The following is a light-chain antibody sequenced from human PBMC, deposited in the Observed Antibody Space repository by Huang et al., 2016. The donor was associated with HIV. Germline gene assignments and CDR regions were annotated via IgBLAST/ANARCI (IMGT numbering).Light chain of an antibody. CDR2: AAS. Sequence: DIQMTQSPSSLSSSVGDRVTLTCLASQSVSIYLNWYQQKPGKAPKSRIYAASSLQSGVPSRFSGSGSGTDFTLTISSLQPEDFATYYCQQSYSTPTFGQGTKLELK. J-gene: IGKJ2*01. CDR3: QQSYSTPT. CDR1: QSVSIY. V-gene: IGKV1-39*01.